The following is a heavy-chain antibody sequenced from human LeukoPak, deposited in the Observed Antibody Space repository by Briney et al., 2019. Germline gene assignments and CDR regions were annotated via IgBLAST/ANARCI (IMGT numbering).Heavy chain of an antibody. Sequence: GGSLRLSCAASGFTFSSYSMNWVRQAPGKGLEWVSSISSSSSYIYYADSVKGRFTISRDNAKNSLYLQMNSLRAEDMALYYCAKENYYYYYMDVWGKGTTVTVSS. CDR2: ISSSSSYI. CDR3: AKENYYYYYMDV. J-gene: IGHJ6*03. CDR1: GFTFSSYS. V-gene: IGHV3-21*04.